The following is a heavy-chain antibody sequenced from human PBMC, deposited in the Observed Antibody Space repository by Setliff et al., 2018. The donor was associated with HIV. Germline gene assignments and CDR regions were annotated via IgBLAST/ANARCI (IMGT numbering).Heavy chain of an antibody. CDR2: INHSGRT. Sequence: SETLSLTCAVYGGSFTNYFWSWIRQSPGKGLEWIGEINHSGRTKYNPSLKSRVTMSVDTSKSQFSLKLKSVTAADTAVYYCAREDTTGYYSLSAFDIWGQGTLVTVSS. CDR3: AREDTTGYYSLSAFDI. V-gene: IGHV4-34*01. CDR1: GGSFTNYF. D-gene: IGHD3-22*01. J-gene: IGHJ3*02.